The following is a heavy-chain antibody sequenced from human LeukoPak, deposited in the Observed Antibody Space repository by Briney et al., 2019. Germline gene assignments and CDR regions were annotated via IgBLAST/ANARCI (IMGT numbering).Heavy chain of an antibody. V-gene: IGHV3-23*01. Sequence: PGGSLRLSCAASGFIFSSYAMSWVRQAPGKGLEWVSAITGSGDATYYADSVRGRFTISRDNSKNTLYLQMNSLRAEDTAVFYCAKDRLSSGSYLDYWGHGALVTVSS. CDR3: AKDRLSSGSYLDY. CDR2: ITGSGDAT. J-gene: IGHJ4*01. CDR1: GFIFSSYA. D-gene: IGHD1-26*01.